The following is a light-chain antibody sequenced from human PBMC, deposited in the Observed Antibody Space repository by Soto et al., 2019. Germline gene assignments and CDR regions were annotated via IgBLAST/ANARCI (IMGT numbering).Light chain of an antibody. CDR2: SVS. V-gene: IGLV2-14*03. CDR3: SSSTSSSTYL. Sequence: QSALTQPASVSVSPGQSITISCTGTSSDVGAYTSVSWYQQHPDKAPKLIIYSVSYRSSGVSDRFSGSKSDNTASLTISGLHTEDEADYYCSSSTSSSTYLFGTGTKVTVL. CDR1: SSDVGAYTS. J-gene: IGLJ1*01.